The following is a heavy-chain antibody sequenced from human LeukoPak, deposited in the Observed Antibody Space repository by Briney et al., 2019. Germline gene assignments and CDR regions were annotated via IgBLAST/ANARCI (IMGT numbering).Heavy chain of an antibody. V-gene: IGHV4-59*08. CDR2: IYYSGST. D-gene: IGHD2-8*01. J-gene: IGHJ3*02. CDR1: GGSISSYY. CDR3: ARAPLPYCTNGVCHPMGGAFDI. Sequence: SETLSLTCTVSGGSISSYYWSWIRQPPGKGLEWIGYIYYSGSTNYNPSLKSRVTISVDTSKNQFSLKLSSVTAADTAVYYCARAPLPYCTNGVCHPMGGAFDIWGQGTMVTVSS.